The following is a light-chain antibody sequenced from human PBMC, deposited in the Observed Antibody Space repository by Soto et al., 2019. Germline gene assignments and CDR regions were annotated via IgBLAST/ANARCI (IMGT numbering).Light chain of an antibody. CDR1: QSIFHTSNNKNY. J-gene: IGKJ5*01. CDR2: CES. V-gene: IGKV4-1*01. Sequence: DIVMTQSPDSLAGSLGERATINCKSSQSIFHTSNNKNYLAWYQQKPEQPPKLLIYCESTRESGVPDRFSGSGSGTDLTLTIRNRHAEDVALYYCQQNYRTAITCAHWTRLEIK. CDR3: QQNYRTAIT.